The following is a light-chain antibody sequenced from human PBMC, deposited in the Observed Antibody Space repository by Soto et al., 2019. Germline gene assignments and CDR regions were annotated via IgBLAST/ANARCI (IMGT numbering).Light chain of an antibody. Sequence: QSVLTQPPSVSAAPGQKVTISCSGSSFNIGNNYVSWFQQLPGTAPKLLIYDSNKRPSGIPDRFSGSKSGTSATLDITGLQTGDEADYYCATWDISLTGEVFGGGTKLTVL. CDR3: ATWDISLTGEV. CDR1: SFNIGNNY. J-gene: IGLJ2*01. CDR2: DSN. V-gene: IGLV1-51*01.